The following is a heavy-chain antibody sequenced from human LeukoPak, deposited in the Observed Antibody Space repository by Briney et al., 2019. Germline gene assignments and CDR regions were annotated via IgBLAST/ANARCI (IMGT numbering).Heavy chain of an antibody. J-gene: IGHJ6*02. CDR2: ISAYNGNT. CDR3: ASLLRSSSGRHGMDV. V-gene: IGHV1-18*01. CDR1: GYTFTSYG. Sequence: ASAKVSCKASGYTFTSYGISWVRQAPGQGLEWMGWISAYNGNTNYAQKLQGRVTMTTDTSTSTAYMELRSLRSDDTAVYYCASLLRSSSGRHGMDVWGQGTTVTVSS. D-gene: IGHD6-6*01.